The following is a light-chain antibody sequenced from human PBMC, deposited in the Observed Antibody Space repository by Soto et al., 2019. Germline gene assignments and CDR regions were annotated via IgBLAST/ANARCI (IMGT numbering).Light chain of an antibody. J-gene: IGKJ4*01. Sequence: PGERATLSCRASQSVSSSFLTWYQQKPGQAPRLLIYGASSRATGIPDRFSGSGSGTDFTLTISRLEPEDFAVYYCQQYGSSRLTFGGGTKVEIK. CDR3: QQYGSSRLT. V-gene: IGKV3-20*01. CDR2: GAS. CDR1: QSVSSSF.